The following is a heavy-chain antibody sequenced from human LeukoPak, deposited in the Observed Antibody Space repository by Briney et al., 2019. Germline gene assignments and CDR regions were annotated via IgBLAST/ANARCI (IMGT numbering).Heavy chain of an antibody. Sequence: GGSLRLSCVASGFTVSSNYMSWVRQAPGKGLEWVSVIYSGSSTYYAESVKGRFTISRNTSKNTLYLQMNTLRDDDTAVYYCARDRSSGWYVYDYWGQGTLVTVSS. CDR1: GFTVSSNY. CDR2: IYSGSST. CDR3: ARDRSSGWYVYDY. D-gene: IGHD6-19*01. V-gene: IGHV3-53*01. J-gene: IGHJ4*02.